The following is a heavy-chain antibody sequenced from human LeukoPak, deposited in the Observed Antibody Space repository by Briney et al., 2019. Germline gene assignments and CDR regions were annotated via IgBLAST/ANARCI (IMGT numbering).Heavy chain of an antibody. CDR2: IYYSGST. CDR1: GGSISGYY. J-gene: IGHJ4*02. V-gene: IGHV4-59*01. Sequence: SETLSLTCTVSGGSISGYYWNWIRQPPGKGLEWIGYIYYSGSTNYNPSLKSRVTISLDTSKKHFSLKLSSMTAADTAVYYCARLRRNYYDSSGFFDYWGQGTLVTVSS. CDR3: ARLRRNYYDSSGFFDY. D-gene: IGHD3-22*01.